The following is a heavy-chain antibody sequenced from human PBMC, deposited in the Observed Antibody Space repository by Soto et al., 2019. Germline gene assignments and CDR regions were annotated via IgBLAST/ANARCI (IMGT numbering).Heavy chain of an antibody. D-gene: IGHD3-10*01. CDR3: ARAYGAGSFDF. V-gene: IGHV1-8*01. CDR2: VNPNTGNT. Sequence: QVQLVQSGAEVKKPGASVKVSCTGSGYTFRSYDIHWVRQATGQGLEWMGWVNPNTGNTWYAQKFQGRVTMTRDMSKSSAYMEVNSLTSEDTAIYYCARAYGAGSFDFWGQGTLVPVSS. J-gene: IGHJ5*01. CDR1: GYTFRSYD.